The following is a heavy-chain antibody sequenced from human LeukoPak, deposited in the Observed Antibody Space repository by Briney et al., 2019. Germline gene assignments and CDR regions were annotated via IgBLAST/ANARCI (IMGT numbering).Heavy chain of an antibody. CDR2: INPNSGGT. CDR3: ARDSNYYGSGSYPVY. V-gene: IGHV1-2*02. D-gene: IGHD3-10*01. J-gene: IGHJ4*02. CDR1: GYTFTGYY. Sequence: ASVKVSCKASGYTFTGYYMHWVRQAPGQGLEWTGWINPNSGGTNYAQKFQGRVTMTRDTSISTAYMELSRLRSDVTAVYYCARDSNYYGSGSYPVYWGQGTLVTVSS.